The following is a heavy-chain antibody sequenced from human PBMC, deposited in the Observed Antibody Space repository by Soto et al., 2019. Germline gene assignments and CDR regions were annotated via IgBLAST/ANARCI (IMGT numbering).Heavy chain of an antibody. CDR3: ARGTAIFGVVNDFDY. V-gene: IGHV1-18*01. CDR2: ISAYNGNT. J-gene: IGHJ4*02. CDR1: GYTFTSYG. D-gene: IGHD3-3*01. Sequence: ASVKVSCKASGYTFTSYGISWVRQAPGQGLEWMGWISAYNGNTNYAQKLQGRVTMTTDTSTSTAYMELRSLRSDDTAVYYCARGTAIFGVVNDFDYWGQGTLVTVSS.